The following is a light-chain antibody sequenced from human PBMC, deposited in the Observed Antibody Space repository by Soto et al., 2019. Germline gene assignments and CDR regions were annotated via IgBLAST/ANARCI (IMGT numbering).Light chain of an antibody. CDR1: QSVSATY. CDR3: QHYGSSTRT. V-gene: IGKV3-20*01. Sequence: EIVLTQSPGTLSLSPGERATLSYRASQSVSATYLAWYQQRPGQAPRLLIYGASSRATGIPDRFSGSGSVTDFTLAITRLEPEDFAVYYCQHYGSSTRTFGQGTRVDI. CDR2: GAS. J-gene: IGKJ1*01.